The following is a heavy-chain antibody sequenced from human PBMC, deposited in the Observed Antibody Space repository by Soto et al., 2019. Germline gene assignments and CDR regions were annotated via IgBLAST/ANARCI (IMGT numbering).Heavy chain of an antibody. J-gene: IGHJ5*02. V-gene: IGHV3-48*02. CDR1: GFTFTSYS. D-gene: IGHD3-16*01. CDR3: AREMGACSDSSCYPGPYDS. Sequence: GGSLRLSGSASGFTFTSYSMNRVRQAPGQGLEWVSYITSKSTTIKYADSVKGRFTVSRDNAKNSLYLQLNSLRDEDTAVYYCAREMGACSDSSCYPGPYDSWGQGTLVTVSS. CDR2: ITSKSTTI.